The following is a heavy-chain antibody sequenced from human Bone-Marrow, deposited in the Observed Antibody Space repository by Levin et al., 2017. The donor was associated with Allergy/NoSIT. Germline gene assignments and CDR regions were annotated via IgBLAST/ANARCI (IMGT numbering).Heavy chain of an antibody. CDR2: IIPVFGSP. D-gene: IGHD3-22*01. CDR3: ARNRLDSSGYFSQPLSS. J-gene: IGHJ4*02. Sequence: ASVKVSCKVSGDSFSNFGISWLRQAPGQGLEWMGVIIPVFGSPKYTQRFQGRVTITADDSTSTVFMDLTSLTPDDTAVYFCARNRLDSSGYFSQPLSSWGPGTLVTVSS. CDR1: GDSFSNFG. V-gene: IGHV1-69*13.